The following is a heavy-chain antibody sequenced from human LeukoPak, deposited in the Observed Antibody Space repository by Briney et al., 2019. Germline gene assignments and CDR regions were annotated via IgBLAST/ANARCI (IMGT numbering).Heavy chain of an antibody. Sequence: SEALSLTCTVSGGSISTSNYYWGWIRQPPGKGLEWIGNIFYSGSTYYSPSLKSRVTISLDTSRNQFSLKLNSVTAADTAVYYCARLEGLFPDYWSQGTLVTVSS. J-gene: IGHJ4*02. CDR1: GGSISTSNYY. V-gene: IGHV4-39*07. CDR3: ARLEGLFPDY. CDR2: IFYSGST. D-gene: IGHD3-3*01.